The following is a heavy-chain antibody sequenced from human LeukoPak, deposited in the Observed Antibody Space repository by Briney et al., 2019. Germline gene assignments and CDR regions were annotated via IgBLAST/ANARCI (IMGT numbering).Heavy chain of an antibody. CDR2: ISGSGGST. CDR1: GFTFSSYD. Sequence: GGSLRLSCAASGFTFSSYDMSWVRQAPGKGLEWVSAISGSGGSTYYADSVKGRFTISRDDSKNTLFLQMNSLRVEDTAVYYCAKEAGLDYSGSGSYYKAPPYWGQGTLVTVSS. CDR3: AKEAGLDYSGSGSYYKAPPY. J-gene: IGHJ4*02. V-gene: IGHV3-23*01. D-gene: IGHD3-10*01.